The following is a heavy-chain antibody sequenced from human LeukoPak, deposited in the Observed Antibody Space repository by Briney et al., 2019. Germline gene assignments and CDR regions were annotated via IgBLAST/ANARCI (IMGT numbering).Heavy chain of an antibody. CDR3: ARRGSGRSYFDY. D-gene: IGHD6-19*01. J-gene: IGHJ4*02. V-gene: IGHV4-34*01. CDR1: GGSFSGYY. CDR2: INHSGST. Sequence: SETLSLTCAVYGGSFSGYYWSWIRQPPGKGLEWIGEINHSGSTNYNPSLKSRVTISVDTSKNQFSLKLSSVTAADTAVYYCARRGSGRSYFDYWGQGTLVTVSS.